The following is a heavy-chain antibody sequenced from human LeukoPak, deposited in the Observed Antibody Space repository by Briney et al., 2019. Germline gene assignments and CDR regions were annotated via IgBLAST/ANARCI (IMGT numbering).Heavy chain of an antibody. CDR3: AGDSLGTSLANFDY. Sequence: GGSLRLSCAASGFTLNTYSMNWVRQAPGKGLEWVSSISDSSTYIYYADSVKGRFTISRDNAMNSLYLQMNCLRAEDTAMYYCAGDSLGTSLANFDYWGQGTQVTVSS. J-gene: IGHJ4*02. CDR2: ISDSSTYI. V-gene: IGHV3-21*01. CDR1: GFTLNTYS. D-gene: IGHD2-2*01.